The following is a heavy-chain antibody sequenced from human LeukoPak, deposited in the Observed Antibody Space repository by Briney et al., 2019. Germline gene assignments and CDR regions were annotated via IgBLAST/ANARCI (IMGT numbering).Heavy chain of an antibody. CDR1: GGSISSSSYY. V-gene: IGHV4-39*07. CDR3: ARMVRGVTDYFDY. Sequence: SETLSLTCTVSGGSISSSSYYWGWIRQPPGKGLEWIGSIYYSGSTNYNPSLKSRVTISVDKSKNQFSLKLSSVTAADTAVYYCARMVRGVTDYFDYWGQGTLVTVSS. CDR2: IYYSGST. J-gene: IGHJ4*02. D-gene: IGHD3-10*01.